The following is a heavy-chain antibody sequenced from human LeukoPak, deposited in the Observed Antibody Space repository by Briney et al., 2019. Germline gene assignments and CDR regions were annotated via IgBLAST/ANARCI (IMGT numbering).Heavy chain of an antibody. V-gene: IGHV3-23*01. CDR2: ISGSGGST. CDR3: AKGDGAYCGGDCYTDY. D-gene: IGHD2-21*02. J-gene: IGHJ4*02. CDR1: GFTFSGYA. Sequence: PGGSLRLSCAASGFTFSGYAMSWVRQAPGKGLEWVSAISGSGGSTYYADSVKGRFTISRDNSKNTLYLQMNSLRAEDTAVYYCAKGDGAYCGGDCYTDYWGQGTLVTVSS.